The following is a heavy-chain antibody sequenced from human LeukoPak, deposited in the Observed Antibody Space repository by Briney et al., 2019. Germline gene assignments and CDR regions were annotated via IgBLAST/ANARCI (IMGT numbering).Heavy chain of an antibody. V-gene: IGHV3-48*03. J-gene: IGHJ3*02. Sequence: PGGSLRLSCVASGFIFSNYDVNWVRQAPGKGLEWLAYISGSGSTKYYADSVKGRFTISRDNAKNSLYLYMNRLRAGDTAVYYCARFYGSETYEAFDIWGQGTWVTVSS. CDR2: ISGSGSTK. D-gene: IGHD3-10*01. CDR3: ARFYGSETYEAFDI. CDR1: GFIFSNYD.